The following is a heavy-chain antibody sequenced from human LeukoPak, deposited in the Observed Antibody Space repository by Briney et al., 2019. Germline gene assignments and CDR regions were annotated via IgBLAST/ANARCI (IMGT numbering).Heavy chain of an antibody. D-gene: IGHD3-22*01. CDR3: ARGSLNIYYNSSGRDAFDI. CDR1: GGTFSSYA. V-gene: IGHV1-69*13. J-gene: IGHJ3*02. CDR2: IIPIFGTA. Sequence: SVKVSCKASGGTFSSYAISWVRQAPGQGLEWMGGIIPIFGTANYAQKFQGRVTITADESTSTAYMELSSQRSEDTAVYYCARGSLNIYYNSSGRDAFDIWGQGTMVTVSS.